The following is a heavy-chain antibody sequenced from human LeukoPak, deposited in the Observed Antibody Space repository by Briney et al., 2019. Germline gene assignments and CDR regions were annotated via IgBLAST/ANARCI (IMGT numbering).Heavy chain of an antibody. D-gene: IGHD3-22*01. CDR2: ITGSGGST. CDR3: AKGTDTSGYYYMFDY. V-gene: IGHV3-23*01. Sequence: PGGSLRLSCAASGFTFSSYAMSWVRQAPGKGLEWVSAITGSGGSTYYADSVKGRFTISRDNSKNTLYLQMNSLRAEDTAVYYCAKGTDTSGYYYMFDYWGQGTLVTVSS. J-gene: IGHJ4*02. CDR1: GFTFSSYA.